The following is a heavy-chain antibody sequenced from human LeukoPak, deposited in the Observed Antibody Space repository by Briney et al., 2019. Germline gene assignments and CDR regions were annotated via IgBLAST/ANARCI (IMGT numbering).Heavy chain of an antibody. CDR3: AGGMVRGVLKDYYYGMDV. V-gene: IGHV4-39*01. J-gene: IGHJ6*02. D-gene: IGHD3-10*01. CDR1: GGSISSSSYY. Sequence: PSETLSLTCTVSGGSISSSSYYWGWIRQPPGKGLEGIGSIYYSGSTYYNPSLKSRVTISVDTSKNQFSLKLSSVTAADTAVYYCAGGMVRGVLKDYYYGMDVWGQGTTVTVSS. CDR2: IYYSGST.